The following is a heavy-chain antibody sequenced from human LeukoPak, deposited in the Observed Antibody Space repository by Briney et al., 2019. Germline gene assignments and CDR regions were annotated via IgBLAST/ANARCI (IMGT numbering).Heavy chain of an antibody. J-gene: IGHJ4*02. CDR1: GFTFSTYA. V-gene: IGHV3-23*01. CDR3: AKDIFVPYYSDSSAYYPPFDH. D-gene: IGHD3-22*01. CDR2: ISGSGDGR. Sequence: GGSLRLSCAASGFTFSTYAMSWVRQSPGKGLEWVSSISGSGDGRFYADSVKGRFTISRDNSKNTLSLQMNSLRVEDTAVYYCAKDIFVPYYSDSSAYYPPFDHWGQGTQVTVSS.